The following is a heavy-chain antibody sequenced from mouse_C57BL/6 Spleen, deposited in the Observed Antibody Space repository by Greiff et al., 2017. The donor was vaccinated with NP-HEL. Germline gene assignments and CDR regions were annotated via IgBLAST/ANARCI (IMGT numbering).Heavy chain of an antibody. CDR3: AVYYGYDDWFAY. D-gene: IGHD2-2*01. CDR1: GFNIKNTY. J-gene: IGHJ3*01. V-gene: IGHV14-3*01. CDR2: IDPANGNT. Sequence: VQLQQSVAELVRPGASVKLSCTASGFNIKNTYMHWVKQRPEQGLEWIGRIDPANGNTKYAPKVQGPATITADTSSNTAYLQLSSLTSEDTAIYYCAVYYGYDDWFAYWGQGTLVTVSA.